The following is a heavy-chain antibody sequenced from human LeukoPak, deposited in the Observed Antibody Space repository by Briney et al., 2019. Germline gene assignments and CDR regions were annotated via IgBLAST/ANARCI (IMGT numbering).Heavy chain of an antibody. J-gene: IGHJ4*02. CDR3: ARAPMGAAALY. V-gene: IGHV1-8*01. CDR1: GYTFTNFD. Sequence: ASVKVSCKASGYTFTNFDINWVRQAPGQGLEWMGWMNPVSGNAGSAQKFQGRVTLTRNTSISTAYMELSSLRSDDTAFYYCARAPMGAAALYWGQGTLVTVSS. CDR2: MNPVSGNA. D-gene: IGHD6-13*01.